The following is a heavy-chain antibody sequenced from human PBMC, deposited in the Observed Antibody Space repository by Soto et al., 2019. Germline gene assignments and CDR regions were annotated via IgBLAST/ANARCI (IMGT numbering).Heavy chain of an antibody. Sequence: QLQLQESGPGLVKPSETLSLTCTVSGGSISSSSYYWGWIRQPPGKGLEWIGSIYYSGSTYYNPSLKSRVTISVDTSKNQFSLKLSSVTAADTAVYYCARLMYYDFWSGYSQPFDYWGQGTLVTVSS. CDR2: IYYSGST. J-gene: IGHJ4*02. CDR1: GGSISSSSYY. CDR3: ARLMYYDFWSGYSQPFDY. D-gene: IGHD3-3*01. V-gene: IGHV4-39*01.